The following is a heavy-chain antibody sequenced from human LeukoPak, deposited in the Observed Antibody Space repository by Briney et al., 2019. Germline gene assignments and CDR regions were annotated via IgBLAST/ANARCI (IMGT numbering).Heavy chain of an antibody. D-gene: IGHD6-6*01. CDR2: ISSSSSTI. J-gene: IGHJ6*03. Sequence: PGGSLRLSCAASGFTFSNAWMNWVRQAPGKGLEWVSYISSSSSTIYYADSVKGRFTISRDNAKNSLYLQMNSLRAEDTAVYYCAREPGVAAYMDVWGKGTTVTVSS. V-gene: IGHV3-48*01. CDR3: AREPGVAAYMDV. CDR1: GFTFSNAW.